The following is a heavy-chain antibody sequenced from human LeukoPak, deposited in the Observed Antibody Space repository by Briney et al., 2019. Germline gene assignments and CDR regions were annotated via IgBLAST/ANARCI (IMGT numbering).Heavy chain of an antibody. CDR3: ARGRPHGNDY. CDR1: GFSFSNYW. D-gene: IGHD4-23*01. V-gene: IGHV3-74*01. J-gene: IGHJ4*02. CDR2: ISSDGSDT. Sequence: GGSLRLSCAASGFSFSNYWMHWVRQAPGKGLVWVSRISSDGSDTIYADSVKGRFSISRDNAKNTLYLQMNSLRVEDTAVYYCARGRPHGNDYWGQGTLVTVSS.